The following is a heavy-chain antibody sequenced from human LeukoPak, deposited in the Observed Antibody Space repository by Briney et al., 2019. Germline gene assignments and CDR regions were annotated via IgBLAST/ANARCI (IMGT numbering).Heavy chain of an antibody. D-gene: IGHD6-13*01. Sequence: GGSLRLSCVGSGFTFGSYGIHWVRLAPGTGLEWVTYVRYDESDKFYTDSVKGRFTISRDNSKNTLYLQMNSLRAEDTAVYYCAKGNQYSSSLDYWGQGTLVTVSS. J-gene: IGHJ4*02. V-gene: IGHV3-30*02. CDR3: AKGNQYSSSLDY. CDR1: GFTFGSYG. CDR2: VRYDESDK.